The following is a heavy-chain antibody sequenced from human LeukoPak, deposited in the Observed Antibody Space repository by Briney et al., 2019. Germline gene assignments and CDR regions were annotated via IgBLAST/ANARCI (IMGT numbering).Heavy chain of an antibody. V-gene: IGHV4-61*02. Sequence: PSQTLSLTCTVSGGSISSGSYYWSWIRQPAGKGLEWIGRIYPSGSTYYNPSLKSRVTISVDTSKNQFSLKLSSVTAADTAVYYCARGGMITFGGVIVENWGQGTLVTVSS. D-gene: IGHD3-16*02. CDR2: IYPSGST. J-gene: IGHJ4*02. CDR1: GGSISSGSYY. CDR3: ARGGMITFGGVIVEN.